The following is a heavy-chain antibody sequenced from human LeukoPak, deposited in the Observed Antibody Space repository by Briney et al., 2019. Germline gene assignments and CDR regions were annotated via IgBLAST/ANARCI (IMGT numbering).Heavy chain of an antibody. J-gene: IGHJ6*02. D-gene: IGHD3-3*01. V-gene: IGHV3-30*04. CDR1: GFTFSSYA. Sequence: PGRSLRLSCAASGFTFSSYAMHWVRQAPGKGLEWVAVISYDGSNKYYADSVKGRFTISRDNSKNTLYLQMNGLRAEDTAVYYCARDERIFGSYGMDVWGQGTTVTVSS. CDR3: ARDERIFGSYGMDV. CDR2: ISYDGSNK.